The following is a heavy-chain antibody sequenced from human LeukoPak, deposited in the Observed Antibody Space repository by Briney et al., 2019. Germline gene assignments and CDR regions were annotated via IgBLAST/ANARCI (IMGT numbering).Heavy chain of an antibody. Sequence: GGSLRLSCAASGFTFSSYGMHWVRQAPGKGLEWVAFIRDDGSNKYYADSVKGRFTISSDNAKKSLYLEMNSLRAEDTAVYYCARDVYYGSGSPRLDYWGKGTLVTVSS. CDR2: IRDDGSNK. CDR1: GFTFSSYG. J-gene: IGHJ4*02. V-gene: IGHV3-30*02. CDR3: ARDVYYGSGSPRLDY. D-gene: IGHD3-10*01.